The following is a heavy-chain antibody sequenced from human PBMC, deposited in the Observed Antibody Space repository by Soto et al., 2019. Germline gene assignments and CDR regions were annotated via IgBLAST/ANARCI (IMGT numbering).Heavy chain of an antibody. J-gene: IGHJ5*01. D-gene: IGHD3-3*01. CDR3: ARNDQGDCWNDYYTSYNWFDS. CDR2: IYWNDDE. V-gene: IGHV2-5*01. CDR1: GFSLSTSGVG. Sequence: SGPTLVNPTQTLTLTCTFSGFSLSTSGVGVGWIRQPPGKALEWLALIYWNDDERYSPSLQNRLTITKDTSQNQVVLTMTNMEPVDTATYYCARNDQGDCWNDYYTSYNWFDSWGQGTLVTVSP.